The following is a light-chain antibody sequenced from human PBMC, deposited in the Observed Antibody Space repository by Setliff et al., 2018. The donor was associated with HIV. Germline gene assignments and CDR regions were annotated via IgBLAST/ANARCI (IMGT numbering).Light chain of an antibody. CDR2: EVR. CDR1: SSYVGGYSH. CDR3: SSYAITNTLP. J-gene: IGLJ1*01. V-gene: IGLV2-14*01. Sequence: QSVLTQPASVSGSPGQSITSSCTGTSSYVGGYSHVSWYQQHPGKAPKLIIYEVRNRPSGVSNRFSGSKSGNTASLTISGLRAEDEADYYCSSYAITNTLPFGTGTKVTVL.